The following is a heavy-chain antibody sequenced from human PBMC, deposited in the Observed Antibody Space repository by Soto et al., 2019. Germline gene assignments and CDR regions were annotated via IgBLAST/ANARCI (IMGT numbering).Heavy chain of an antibody. D-gene: IGHD3-10*01. CDR2: ISDDGSQK. Sequence: QVQLVESGGGVVQPGQSLRLSCTASGFPFSRFGMHWVRQAPGKGLEWLSVISDDGSQKYYGDSVKGRFTISRDNSKSTLYLQMNSLNAEDTAVYWCAKAGASGSFAYYGMDGWGQGTTVTVSS. CDR3: AKAGASGSFAYYGMDG. CDR1: GFPFSRFG. J-gene: IGHJ6*02. V-gene: IGHV3-30*18.